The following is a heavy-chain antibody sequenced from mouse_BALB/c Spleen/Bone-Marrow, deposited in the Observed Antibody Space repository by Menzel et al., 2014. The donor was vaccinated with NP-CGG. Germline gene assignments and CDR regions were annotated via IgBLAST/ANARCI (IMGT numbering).Heavy chain of an antibody. CDR1: GYTFTSYW. Sequence: VKLMESGAELVKSGTSVKMSCKASGYTFTSYWMYWVKQRPGQGLEWIGDIYPGSDSINYNEKFRRKTTLTVDTSSSTAYMQLSSLTSEDSAVYYCATGETWGQGTTLTVSS. CDR3: ATGET. V-gene: IGHV1-55*01. CDR2: IYPGSDSI. J-gene: IGHJ2*01.